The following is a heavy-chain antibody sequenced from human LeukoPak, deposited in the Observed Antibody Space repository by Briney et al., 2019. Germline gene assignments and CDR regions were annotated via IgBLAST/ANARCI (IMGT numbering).Heavy chain of an antibody. J-gene: IGHJ4*02. Sequence: ASVKVSCKASGYTFTGYYMHWVRQAPGQGLEWMGWINPNSGGTNYAQKFQGRVTMTRDTSISTAYMELSRLRSDDTAVYYCARDYRRAHCSGGSCAIDYWGQGTLVTVSS. V-gene: IGHV1-2*02. D-gene: IGHD2-15*01. CDR2: INPNSGGT. CDR1: GYTFTGYY. CDR3: ARDYRRAHCSGGSCAIDY.